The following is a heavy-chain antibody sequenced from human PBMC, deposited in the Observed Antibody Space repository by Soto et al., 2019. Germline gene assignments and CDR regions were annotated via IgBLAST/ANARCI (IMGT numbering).Heavy chain of an antibody. V-gene: IGHV4-34*01. CDR1: GGPFSDYY. CDR3: ARGSGWYGLFDH. CDR2: INHGGST. Sequence: QVQLQQWGAGLLKPSETLSLTCGVSGGPFSDYYWTWIRQPPGKGLEWIGEINHGGSTNYNPSLKSRATISGDTSRNQFFLTLTSVTAADTAVYYCARGSGWYGLFDHWGQGSLVTVSS. D-gene: IGHD6-19*01. J-gene: IGHJ5*02.